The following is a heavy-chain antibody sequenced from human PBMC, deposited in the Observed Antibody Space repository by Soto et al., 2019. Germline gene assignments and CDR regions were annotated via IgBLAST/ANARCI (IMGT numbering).Heavy chain of an antibody. CDR2: ISGSGGST. V-gene: IGHV3-23*01. CDR1: GFTFTRYS. Sequence: GGSLRLSCAASGFTFTRYSMNWVRQAPGKGLEWVSAISGSGGSTYYADSVKGRFTISRDKSKNTLYLQMNSLRAEDTALYYCAKSFSSNWYDYFDYWGQGSLVTSPQ. CDR3: AKSFSSNWYDYFDY. J-gene: IGHJ4*02. D-gene: IGHD6-13*01.